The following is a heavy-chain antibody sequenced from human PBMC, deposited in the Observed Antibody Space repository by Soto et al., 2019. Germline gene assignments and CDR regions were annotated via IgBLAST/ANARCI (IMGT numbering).Heavy chain of an antibody. CDR2: IYWDDDK. V-gene: IGHV2-5*02. CDR3: ARALGSWGAYYFDY. CDR1: GFSLNTYGVG. D-gene: IGHD3-16*01. Sequence: QITLKESGPPLVKPTQTLTLTCTVSGFSLNTYGVGVGWIRQPPGKALEWLALIYWDDDKRYSPSLKSRLTITKDTSKNQVVLTMPNMDPVDTVTYYCARALGSWGAYYFDYWGQGTLVTVSS. J-gene: IGHJ4*02.